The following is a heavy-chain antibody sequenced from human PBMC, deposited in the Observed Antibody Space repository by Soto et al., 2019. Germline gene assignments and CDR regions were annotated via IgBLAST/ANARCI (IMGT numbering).Heavy chain of an antibody. CDR3: AKEFGWELQLSHPYYNSGMDV. D-gene: IGHD1-1*01. J-gene: IGHJ6*02. CDR1: GFTFRSYG. Sequence: GESLILSCSASGFTFRSYGMHWVRQAPGKGLEWVALMSFDGSNKYYADSVRGRFTISSDNSKSTLYLQMDILRPEDTAVYYCAKEFGWELQLSHPYYNSGMDVWGQGTTVTVSS. CDR2: MSFDGSNK. V-gene: IGHV3-30*18.